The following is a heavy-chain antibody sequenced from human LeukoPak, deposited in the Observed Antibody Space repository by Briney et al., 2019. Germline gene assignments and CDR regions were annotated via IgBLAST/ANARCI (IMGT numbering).Heavy chain of an antibody. V-gene: IGHV4-59*12. CDR1: GGSLSSYY. D-gene: IGHD3-22*01. J-gene: IGHJ4*02. CDR2: IYYRGST. CDR3: ARSEDDSSGYYYATFDY. Sequence: SETLSLTCTVSGGSLSSYYWSWIRQPPGKGLEWIGYIYYRGSTNYNPSLKSRVTISVDTSKNQFSLKLSSVTAADTAVYYCARSEDDSSGYYYATFDYWGQGTLVTVSS.